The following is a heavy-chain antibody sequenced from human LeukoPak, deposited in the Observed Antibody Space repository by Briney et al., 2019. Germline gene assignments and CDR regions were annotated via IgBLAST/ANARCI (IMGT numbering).Heavy chain of an antibody. Sequence: GGSLRLSCVGSGLSLGNYWMDWVRQAPGKGLEWVANIRKDGGDIHYVDSVKGRFTISRDNAKNSVYLQMHRLRAEDTAVYYCARDAFGDFSYWGQGILVTVPS. V-gene: IGHV3-7*01. CDR2: IRKDGGDI. D-gene: IGHD3-10*01. CDR1: GLSLGNYW. CDR3: ARDAFGDFSY. J-gene: IGHJ4*02.